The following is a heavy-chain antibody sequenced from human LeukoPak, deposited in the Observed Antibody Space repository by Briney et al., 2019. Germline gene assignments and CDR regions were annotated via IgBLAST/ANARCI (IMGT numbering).Heavy chain of an antibody. CDR2: IYYSGST. J-gene: IGHJ3*02. CDR3: ARLTPYYYGSGSYPTI. D-gene: IGHD3-10*01. V-gene: IGHV4-39*01. CDR1: GGSISSSSYY. Sequence: PSETLSLTCTVSGGSISSSSYYWGWIRQPPGKGLEWIGSIYYSGSTYYNPSLKSRVTISVDTSKNQFSLKLSSVTAADTAVYYCARLTPYYYGSGSYPTIWGQGTMVTVSS.